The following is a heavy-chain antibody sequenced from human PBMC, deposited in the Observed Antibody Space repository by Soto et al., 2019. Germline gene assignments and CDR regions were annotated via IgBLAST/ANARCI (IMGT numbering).Heavy chain of an antibody. D-gene: IGHD4-4*01. J-gene: IGHJ4*02. CDR3: AKGSIEYSASVDN. Sequence: DVQLLESGGGLVQPGGSLRLSCAASGFSFSSYAMVWVRQAPGKGLEWVSVISARGGSSYFADSVKGRFTISRDNPKNMLSLEMNSLSAEDTAIYFCAKGSIEYSASVDNWGQGTLVLVSS. V-gene: IGHV3-23*01. CDR2: ISARGGSS. CDR1: GFSFSSYA.